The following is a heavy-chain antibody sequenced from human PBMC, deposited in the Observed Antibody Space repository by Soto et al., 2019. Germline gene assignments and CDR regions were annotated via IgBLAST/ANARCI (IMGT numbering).Heavy chain of an antibody. CDR3: ARHDSSGWPEYYYYGMDV. D-gene: IGHD6-19*01. J-gene: IGHJ6*02. V-gene: IGHV5-51*01. CDR2: IYPGDSDT. CDR1: GYSFTSYW. Sequence: PGESLKISCEGSGYSFTSYWIGWVRQMPGRGLEWMGIIYPGDSDTRYSPSFQGQVTISADKSISTAYLQWSSLKASDTAMYYCARHDSSGWPEYYYYGMDVWVQGTTVTVSS.